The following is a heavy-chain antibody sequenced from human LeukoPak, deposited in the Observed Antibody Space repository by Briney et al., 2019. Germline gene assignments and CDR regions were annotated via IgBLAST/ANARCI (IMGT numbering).Heavy chain of an antibody. CDR3: ARGTPYSSSWTHYFDY. J-gene: IGHJ4*02. CDR1: GGTFSSYA. D-gene: IGHD6-13*01. Sequence: GASVKVSCKASGGTFSSYAISWVRQAPGQGLEWMGGIIPIFGTANYAQKFQGRVTITADESTSTAYMELSSLRSEDTAVYYCARGTPYSSSWTHYFDYWGQGTLVTVSS. V-gene: IGHV1-69*13. CDR2: IIPIFGTA.